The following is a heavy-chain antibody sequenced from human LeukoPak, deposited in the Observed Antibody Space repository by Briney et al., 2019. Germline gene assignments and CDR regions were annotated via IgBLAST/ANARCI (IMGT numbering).Heavy chain of an antibody. CDR1: GGSISSGGYY. CDR3: ARGRYNWNDAWCDP. Sequence: SETLSLTCTVSGGSISSGGYYWSWIRQHPGKGLEWIGYIYYSGSTYYNPSLKSRVTISVDTSKNQFSLKLSSVTAADTAVYYCARGRYNWNDAWCDPWGQGTLVTVSS. J-gene: IGHJ5*02. V-gene: IGHV4-31*03. CDR2: IYYSGST. D-gene: IGHD1-1*01.